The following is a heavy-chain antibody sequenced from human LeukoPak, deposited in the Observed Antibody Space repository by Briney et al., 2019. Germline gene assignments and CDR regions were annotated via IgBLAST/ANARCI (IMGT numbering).Heavy chain of an antibody. Sequence: PGGSLRLSCAASGFTFSSYWMHWVRQAPGKGLVWVSRINSDGSSITYADSVKGRSTISRDNAKNSLYLQMNSLRAEDTAVYYCARDSDGTYDYWGQGTLVTVSS. CDR3: ARDSDGTYDY. D-gene: IGHD1-1*01. CDR1: GFTFSSYW. J-gene: IGHJ4*02. V-gene: IGHV3-74*03. CDR2: INSDGSSI.